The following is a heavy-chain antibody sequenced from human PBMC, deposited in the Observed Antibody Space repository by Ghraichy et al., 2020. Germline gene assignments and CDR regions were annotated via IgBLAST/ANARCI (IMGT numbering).Heavy chain of an antibody. Sequence: GGSLRLSCAGSGFGFDDHAMHWVRQVPGKGLEWVSGISWNSNNIGYADSVKGRFTISRDNAKNSLLLEMNSLRPEDTALYYCASDSSGWFSRPDYIDHWGQGTQVTVSS. CDR2: ISWNSNNI. J-gene: IGHJ4*02. V-gene: IGHV3-9*01. CDR1: GFGFDDHA. D-gene: IGHD6-19*01. CDR3: ASDSSGWFSRPDYIDH.